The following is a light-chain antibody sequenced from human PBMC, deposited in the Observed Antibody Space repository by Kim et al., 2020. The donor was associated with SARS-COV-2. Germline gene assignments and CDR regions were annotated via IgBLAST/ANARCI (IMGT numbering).Light chain of an antibody. V-gene: IGKV3-20*01. J-gene: IGKJ1*01. CDR1: QSVSSSN. CDR2: GAS. CDR3: QQYGNSRA. Sequence: EVVLTQSPGTLSLSPGERATLSCKASQSVSSSNLAWYQQKPGQAPRLLIYGASDRATGIPDRFSGSGSGTDFTLTISRLEPEDFAVYYCQQYGNSRAFGQGTKVDIK.